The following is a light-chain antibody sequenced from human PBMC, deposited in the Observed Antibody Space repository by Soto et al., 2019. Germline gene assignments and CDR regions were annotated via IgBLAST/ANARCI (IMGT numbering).Light chain of an antibody. J-gene: IGLJ3*02. Sequence: VLTQPPSASGTPGQRVSISCSGSTSSIGKNYVYWYQQLPGTAPKLLIYKNDQRPSGVPDRFSGSKSGTSASLAITGLRSEDEADYYCAVWDGSLSSSWVFGGGTKLTVL. V-gene: IGLV1-47*01. CDR2: KND. CDR3: AVWDGSLSSSWV. CDR1: TSSIGKNY.